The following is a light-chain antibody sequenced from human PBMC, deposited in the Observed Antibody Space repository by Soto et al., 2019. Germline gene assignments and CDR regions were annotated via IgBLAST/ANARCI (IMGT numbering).Light chain of an antibody. CDR3: QQYNSNSPT. CDR1: QNIDIW. CDR2: DAS. V-gene: IGKV1-5*01. J-gene: IGKJ1*01. Sequence: DIQMTQSPSTLSASVGDRVTITCRASQNIDIWMAWYQQKPGRPPKLLIYDASTFESGVPYRFSGSGSGSEFTFTISSLQPDDFATYYCQQYNSNSPTFDQGTKIEIK.